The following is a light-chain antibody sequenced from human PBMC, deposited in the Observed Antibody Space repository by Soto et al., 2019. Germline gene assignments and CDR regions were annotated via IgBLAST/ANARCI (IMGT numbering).Light chain of an antibody. CDR2: LGS. J-gene: IGKJ1*01. CDR1: ESLLHSNGNNY. V-gene: IGKV2-28*01. CDR3: MQALQPHPT. Sequence: DIVMTQSPLSLPVTPGEPASISCRSNESLLHSNGNNYLDWYLQKPGQSPQLLIYLGSNRASGVPETLSCSGSGGYFAVKISRVEAEDVGVYYCMQALQPHPTVGQGTQVDIK.